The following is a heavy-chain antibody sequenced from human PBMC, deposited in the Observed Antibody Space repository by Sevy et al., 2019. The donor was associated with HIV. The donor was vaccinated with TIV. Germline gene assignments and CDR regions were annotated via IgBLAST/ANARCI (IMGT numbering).Heavy chain of an antibody. J-gene: IGHJ4*02. D-gene: IGHD6-25*01. CDR2: VDPSAGNT. CDR3: VTANPDQHFVS. CDR1: GDTFTNNY. Sequence: ASVKVSCKASGDTFTNNYIHWVRQAPGQGLEWMGMVDPSAGNTTYAKKFQGRVTMTRETSTSILYMELRSLRSEDTPVCYCVTANPDQHFVSRGQGTLVTVSS. V-gene: IGHV1-46*01.